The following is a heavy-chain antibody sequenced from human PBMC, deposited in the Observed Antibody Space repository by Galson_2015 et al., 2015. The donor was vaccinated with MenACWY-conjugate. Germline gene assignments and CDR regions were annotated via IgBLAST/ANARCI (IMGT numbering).Heavy chain of an antibody. CDR1: GFTFSNYA. J-gene: IGHJ3*02. Sequence: SMRLSCAASGFTFSNYAMSWVRQAPGKGLGWVSTISDSGDTTYFADSVRGRFTVSRDNSKNTLYLQINSLRAEDTAVFYCAKGFYRGPVGNAFEIWGQGTMVTVSS. D-gene: IGHD6-13*01. CDR3: AKGFYRGPVGNAFEI. V-gene: IGHV3-23*01. CDR2: ISDSGDTT.